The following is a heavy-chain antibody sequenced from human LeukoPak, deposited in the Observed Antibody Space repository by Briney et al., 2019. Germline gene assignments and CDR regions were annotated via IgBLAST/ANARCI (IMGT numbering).Heavy chain of an antibody. J-gene: IGHJ4*02. CDR1: GGSFSGYY. V-gene: IGHV4-34*01. Sequence: SETLSLTCAVYGGSFSGYYWSWIRQPPGKGLEWIGEINHSGSTNYNPSLKSRVTISVDTFKNQFSLKLSSVTAADTAVYYCARGHRYYGSGSYGDYWGQGTLVTVSS. CDR2: INHSGST. CDR3: ARGHRYYGSGSYGDY. D-gene: IGHD3-10*01.